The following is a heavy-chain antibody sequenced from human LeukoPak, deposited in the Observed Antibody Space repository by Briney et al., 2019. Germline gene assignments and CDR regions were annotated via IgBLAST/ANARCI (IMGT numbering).Heavy chain of an antibody. D-gene: IGHD3-22*01. V-gene: IGHV3-64*01. Sequence: GGSLRLSCAASGFTFSSYAMHWVRQAPGKGLEYVSVISSNGGSTYYANSVKGRFTITRDNAKNSLYLQMNSLRAEDTAVYYCARTYVPTYYFDSSGHYQAYFDYWGQGTLVTVSS. CDR2: ISSNGGST. CDR3: ARTYVPTYYFDSSGHYQAYFDY. J-gene: IGHJ4*02. CDR1: GFTFSSYA.